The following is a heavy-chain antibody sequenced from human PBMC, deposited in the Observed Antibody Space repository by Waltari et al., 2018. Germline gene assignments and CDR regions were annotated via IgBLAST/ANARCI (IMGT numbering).Heavy chain of an antibody. J-gene: IGHJ3*02. CDR2: IYYSGST. CDR3: ARGPSGVSTFDI. V-gene: IGHV4-34*01. D-gene: IGHD6-19*01. CDR1: GGSFSGYY. Sequence: QVQLQQWGAGLLKPSETLSLTCAVYGGSFSGYYWSWIRQPPGKGLEWIGYIYYSGSTDYNPSLKSLVTIAVDTSKNQFSLKLSSVTAADTAVYYCARGPSGVSTFDIWGQGTMVTVSS.